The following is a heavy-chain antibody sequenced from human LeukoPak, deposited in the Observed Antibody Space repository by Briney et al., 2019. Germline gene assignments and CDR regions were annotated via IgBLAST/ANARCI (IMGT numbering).Heavy chain of an antibody. J-gene: IGHJ5*02. V-gene: IGHV1-69*04. Sequence: SVKVSCKASGGTFSSYAISWVRQAPGQGIEWMGRIIPIFGIANYAQKFQGRVTITADKSTSTAYMALSSLRSEDTAVYYCARDYCSSTSCHGYYRSWFDPWGQGTLVTVSS. CDR2: IIPIFGIA. CDR1: GGTFSSYA. CDR3: ARDYCSSTSCHGYYRSWFDP. D-gene: IGHD2-2*01.